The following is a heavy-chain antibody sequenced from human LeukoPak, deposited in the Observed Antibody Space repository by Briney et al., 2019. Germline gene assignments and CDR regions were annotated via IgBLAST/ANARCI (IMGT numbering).Heavy chain of an antibody. CDR3: AKNRDRGVPTYYYDSSGSSHFDL. CDR1: GFTFSSYV. D-gene: IGHD3-22*01. J-gene: IGHJ2*01. CDR2: ISYDGSNK. V-gene: IGHV3-30*18. Sequence: GGSLRLSCAASGFTFSSYVMHWVRQAPGKGLEWVAVISYDGSNKYYAGSVKGRFTISRDNSKNTLYLQMNSLRAEDTAVYYCAKNRDRGVPTYYYDSSGSSHFDLWGRGTLVTVSS.